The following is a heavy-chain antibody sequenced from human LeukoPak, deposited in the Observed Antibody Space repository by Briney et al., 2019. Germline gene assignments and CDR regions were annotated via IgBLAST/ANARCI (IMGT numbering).Heavy chain of an antibody. D-gene: IGHD1-26*01. CDR3: AKDRTVGASYWYLDL. Sequence: GGSLRLSCAASGVTLSSFAMSWARQAPGKGLEWVSGISSSGSGDNTYYADSVKGRFTISRDSSKNTLFLHMNTLRAEDTAIYYCAKDRTVGASYWYLDLWGRGTLVTVSS. CDR2: ISSSGSGDNT. V-gene: IGHV3-23*01. J-gene: IGHJ2*01. CDR1: GVTLSSFA.